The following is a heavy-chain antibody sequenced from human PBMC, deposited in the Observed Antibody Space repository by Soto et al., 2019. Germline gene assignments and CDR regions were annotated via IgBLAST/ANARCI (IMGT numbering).Heavy chain of an antibody. CDR1: GFSVRTNY. D-gene: IGHD3-16*02. Sequence: PGGSLRLSCAASGFSVRTNYMSWFRQAPGKGLDWVSVFESGGSIYYADSVKGRFIISRDYAKNTVDLQMNSLRSEDTAVYYCARSSGGVFGIIIEGSNWLAPWGQGSLVTVSS. CDR3: ARSSGGVFGIIIEGSNWLAP. CDR2: FESGGSI. V-gene: IGHV3-53*05. J-gene: IGHJ5*02.